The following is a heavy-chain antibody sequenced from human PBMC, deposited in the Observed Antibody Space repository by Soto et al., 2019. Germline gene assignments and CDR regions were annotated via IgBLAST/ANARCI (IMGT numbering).Heavy chain of an antibody. CDR3: AHVYGGYDNFDY. J-gene: IGHJ4*02. Sequence: QITLKESGPTLVKPTQTLTLTCTFSGFSLSTSGVGVCWIRQPPGKALEWLALIYWDDDKRYSPSLKSRLTITKDTSKNHVVLTMPNMDPVDTATYYCAHVYGGYDNFDYWGQGTLVTVSS. D-gene: IGHD5-12*01. CDR1: GFSLSTSGVG. CDR2: IYWDDDK. V-gene: IGHV2-5*02.